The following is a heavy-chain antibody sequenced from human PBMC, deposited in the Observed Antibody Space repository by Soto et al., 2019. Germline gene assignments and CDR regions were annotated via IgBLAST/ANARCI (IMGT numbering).Heavy chain of an antibody. CDR3: ARAQGHGKYYNALDV. CDR2: INPSGGYT. CDR1: GYTFTTYH. D-gene: IGHD1-1*01. V-gene: IGHV1-46*01. J-gene: IGHJ6*02. Sequence: QVHLVQSGAEVKKPGASVRVSCKASGYTFTTYHLHWVRQAPGHGLEWMGLINPSGGYTNYAQKFQGRVTMTRDTSTSTVYMEMSSLPSEDTAVFYCARAQGHGKYYNALDVWGQGTTVTVSS.